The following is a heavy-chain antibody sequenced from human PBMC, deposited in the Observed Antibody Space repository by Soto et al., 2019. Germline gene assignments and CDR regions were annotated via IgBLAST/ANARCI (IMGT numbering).Heavy chain of an antibody. D-gene: IGHD3-22*01. Sequence: GVPLKVSCKASGYTFTSYGISWARQAPGQGLEWMGWISAYNGNTNYAQKLQGRVTMTTDTSTSTAYMELRSLRSDDTAVYYCAREYPYYYDSSGYYSKDYWGQGTLVTVSS. CDR2: ISAYNGNT. CDR3: AREYPYYYDSSGYYSKDY. V-gene: IGHV1-18*01. CDR1: GYTFTSYG. J-gene: IGHJ4*02.